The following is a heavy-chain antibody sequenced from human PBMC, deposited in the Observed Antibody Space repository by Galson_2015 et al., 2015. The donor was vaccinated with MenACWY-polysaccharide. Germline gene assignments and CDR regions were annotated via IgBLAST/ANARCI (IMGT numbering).Heavy chain of an antibody. CDR1: GSSFTNYW. V-gene: IGHV5-51*01. Sequence: QSGAEVKKPGESLTISCEGSGSSFTNYWIAWVRQMPGKGLEWMGIISPDDSQTKYGPSFQGQVTISADKSINTAYLQWNSLKASDTAMYYCARQRYSSSSGDYWGQGTLVTVSS. CDR2: ISPDDSQT. CDR3: ARQRYSSSSGDY. D-gene: IGHD6-6*01. J-gene: IGHJ4*02.